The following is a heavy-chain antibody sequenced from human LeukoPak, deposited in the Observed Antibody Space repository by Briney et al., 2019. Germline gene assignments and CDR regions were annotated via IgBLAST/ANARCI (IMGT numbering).Heavy chain of an antibody. CDR3: ARPNSYGYSDWFDP. Sequence: SVKVSCKASGGTFSSYAISWVRQAPGQGLEWMGGIIPIFGTADYAQKFQGRVTITADESTSTAYMELSSLRSEDTAVYYCARPNSYGYSDWFDPWGQGTLVTVSS. D-gene: IGHD5-18*01. J-gene: IGHJ5*02. CDR2: IIPIFGTA. CDR1: GGTFSSYA. V-gene: IGHV1-69*13.